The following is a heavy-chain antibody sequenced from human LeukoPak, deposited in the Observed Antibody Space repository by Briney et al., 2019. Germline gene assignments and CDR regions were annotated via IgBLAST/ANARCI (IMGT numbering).Heavy chain of an antibody. Sequence: SETLSLTCTVSGGSISSGDYYWSWIRQPPGKGLEWIGYIYYSGSTYYKPSLKSRVTISVDTSKNQFSLKLSSVTAADTAVYYCARARPLLLRFLEWLFHGFDPWGQGTLVTVSS. D-gene: IGHD3-3*01. CDR2: IYYSGST. CDR1: GGSISSGDYY. J-gene: IGHJ5*02. V-gene: IGHV4-30-4*08. CDR3: ARARPLLLRFLEWLFHGFDP.